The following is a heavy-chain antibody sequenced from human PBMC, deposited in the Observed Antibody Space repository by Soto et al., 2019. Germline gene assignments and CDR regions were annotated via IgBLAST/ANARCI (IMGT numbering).Heavy chain of an antibody. J-gene: IGHJ5*02. Sequence: ASVKVSCKASGYTFTGYYMHWVRQAPGQGLEWMGWINPNSGGTNYAQKFQGWVTMTRDTSISTAYMELSRLRSDDTAVYYCARGGIYDFWSGEDWFDPWGQGTPVTVSS. V-gene: IGHV1-2*04. CDR2: INPNSGGT. CDR1: GYTFTGYY. D-gene: IGHD3-3*01. CDR3: ARGGIYDFWSGEDWFDP.